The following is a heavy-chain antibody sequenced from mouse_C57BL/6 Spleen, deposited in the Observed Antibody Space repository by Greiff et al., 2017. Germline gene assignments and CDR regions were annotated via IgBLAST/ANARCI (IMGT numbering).Heavy chain of an antibody. V-gene: IGHV1-15*01. Sequence: VQLQQSGAELVRPGASVTLSCKASGYTFTDYEMHWVKQTPVHGLEWIGAIDPETGGTAYNQKFKGKAILTADKSSSTAYMELRSLTSEDSAVYYCTREGIYYDYDVGAMDYWGQGTSVTVSS. CDR2: IDPETGGT. J-gene: IGHJ4*01. CDR1: GYTFTDYE. CDR3: TREGIYYDYDVGAMDY. D-gene: IGHD2-4*01.